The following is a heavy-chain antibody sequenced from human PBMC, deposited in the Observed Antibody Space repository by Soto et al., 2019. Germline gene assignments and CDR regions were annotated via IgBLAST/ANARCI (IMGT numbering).Heavy chain of an antibody. CDR2: IVPIFGIP. D-gene: IGHD2-15*01. CDR1: GGTFSTTA. Sequence: GASVKVSCKASGGTFSTTAITWVRQAPGQGPEWMGGIVPIFGIPNYAQKFQGRLAITADKSTNTAYMELISLRSEDTAAYYCARDSHSAGGWFDPWGLGTLVTVSS. CDR3: ARDSHSAGGWFDP. V-gene: IGHV1-69*10. J-gene: IGHJ5*02.